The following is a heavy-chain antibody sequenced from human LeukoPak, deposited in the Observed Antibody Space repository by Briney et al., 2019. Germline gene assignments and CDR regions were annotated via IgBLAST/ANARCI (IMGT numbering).Heavy chain of an antibody. CDR3: AREVRDILTGYYLLDY. J-gene: IGHJ4*02. CDR2: IYYSGST. V-gene: IGHV4-59*01. D-gene: IGHD3-9*01. CDR1: GGSISSYY. Sequence: SETLSLTCTVSGGSISSYYWSWIRQPPGKGLEWIGYIYYSGSTNYNPSLKSRVTISVDTSKNQFSLKLSSVTAAETAVYYCAREVRDILTGYYLLDYWGQGTLVTVSS.